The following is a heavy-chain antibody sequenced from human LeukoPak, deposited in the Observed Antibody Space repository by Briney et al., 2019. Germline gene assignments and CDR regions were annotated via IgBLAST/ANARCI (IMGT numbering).Heavy chain of an antibody. D-gene: IGHD5-18*01. CDR3: AREKDSYGYVDY. CDR2: IYYSGST. CDR1: GGSISSVDNY. Sequence: SQTLSLTCTVSGGSISSVDNYWSWIRQLPGKGLEWIGYIYYSGSTYYNSSLKSRVSISVDTSENQFSLRLSSVTAADTAVYYCAREKDSYGYVDYWGQGTLVTVSS. V-gene: IGHV4-31*03. J-gene: IGHJ4*02.